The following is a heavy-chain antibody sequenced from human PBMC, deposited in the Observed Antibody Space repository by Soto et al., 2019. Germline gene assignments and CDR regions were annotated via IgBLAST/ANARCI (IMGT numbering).Heavy chain of an antibody. V-gene: IGHV1-69*01. CDR2: IIPIFGTA. J-gene: IGHJ4*02. CDR1: GGTFSSYA. D-gene: IGHD2-15*01. Sequence: QVQLVQSGAEVKKPGSSVKVSCKASGGTFSSYAISWVRQAPGQGLEWMGGIIPIFGTANYAQKFQGRVTITEDESTSTACMELSSLRSEDTAVYYCARDPGYCSGGSCDPFDYWGQGTLVTVSS. CDR3: ARDPGYCSGGSCDPFDY.